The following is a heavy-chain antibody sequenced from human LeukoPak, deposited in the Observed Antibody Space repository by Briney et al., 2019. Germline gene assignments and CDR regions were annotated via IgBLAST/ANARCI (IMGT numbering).Heavy chain of an antibody. CDR1: GFTFSDLY. CDR2: IGGGGYTI. D-gene: IGHD4-23*01. CDR3: ARVGGNSDHDY. J-gene: IGHJ4*02. Sequence: GGSLRLSCAASGFTFSDLYMSRIRQAPGKGLEWVSYIGGGGYTIYYADSVKGRFTISRDNAKNSLYLQMNSLRAEDTAVYYCARVGGNSDHDYWGQGTLVTVSS. V-gene: IGHV3-11*01.